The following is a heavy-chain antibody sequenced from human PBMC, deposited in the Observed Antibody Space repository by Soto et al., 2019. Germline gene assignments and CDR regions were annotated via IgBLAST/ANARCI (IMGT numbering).Heavy chain of an antibody. CDR2: IYFSGVA. CDR1: GASITDSY. CDR3: ARGDSDLAVSEAAY. J-gene: IGHJ1*01. D-gene: IGHD2-15*01. Sequence: QMQMQESGPRLVKPSETLSLTCTVSGASITDSYWSWIRQPPEKGLEWIGYIYFSGVATYKPSLQSRATMSRDTSKNEFSLKLTSVTAADTAIYYCARGDSDLAVSEAAYWGQGTLVTVSS. V-gene: IGHV4-59*01.